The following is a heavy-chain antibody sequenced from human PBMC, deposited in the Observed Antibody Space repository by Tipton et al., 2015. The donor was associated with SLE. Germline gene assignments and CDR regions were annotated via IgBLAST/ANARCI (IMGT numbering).Heavy chain of an antibody. V-gene: IGHV1-8*01. CDR3: ARGRMGTLTDAFDI. Sequence: QVQLVQSGAEVKKPGASVRVSCEASGYTFVNYDINWVRQATGQGLEWMGWMNPNSGNTGYAQKLQGRVTITTNTSISTSYMELTGRTSEDAAVYYCARGRMGTLTDAFDIWGQGTMVTVSS. J-gene: IGHJ3*02. D-gene: IGHD1-1*01. CDR2: MNPNSGNT. CDR1: GYTFVNYD.